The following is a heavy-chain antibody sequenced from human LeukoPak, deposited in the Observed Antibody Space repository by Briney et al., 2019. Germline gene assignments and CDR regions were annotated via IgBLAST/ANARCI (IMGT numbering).Heavy chain of an antibody. CDR2: IIPIFGTA. D-gene: IGHD6-19*01. J-gene: IGHJ4*02. V-gene: IGHV1-69*06. CDR1: GGTFSSYA. CDR3: AGIAVAGSGYNDY. Sequence: ASVKVSCKASGGTFSSYAISWVRQAPGQGLEWMGGIIPIFGTANYAQKFQGRVTITADKSTSTAYMELSSLRSEDTAVYYCAGIAVAGSGYNDYWGQGTLVTVSS.